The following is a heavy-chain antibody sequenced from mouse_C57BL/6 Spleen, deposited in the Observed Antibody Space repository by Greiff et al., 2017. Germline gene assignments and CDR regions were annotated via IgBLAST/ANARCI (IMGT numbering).Heavy chain of an antibody. D-gene: IGHD2-4*01. J-gene: IGHJ3*01. V-gene: IGHV1-54*01. Sequence: VMLVESGAELVRPGTSVKVSCKASGYAFTNYLIEWVKQRPGQGLEWIGVINPGSGGTNYNEKFKGKATLTADKSSSTAYMQLSSLTSEDSAVYFCARRRDYDEAWFAYWGQGTLVTVSA. CDR3: ARRRDYDEAWFAY. CDR1: GYAFTNYL. CDR2: INPGSGGT.